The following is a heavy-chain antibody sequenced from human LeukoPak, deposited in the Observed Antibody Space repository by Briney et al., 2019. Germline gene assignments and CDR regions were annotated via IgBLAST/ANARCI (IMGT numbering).Heavy chain of an antibody. J-gene: IGHJ4*02. CDR1: GFTFSSYA. D-gene: IGHD1-26*01. CDR3: ARNGPENSGTYSHFDY. CDR2: ISYDGSNK. V-gene: IGHV3-30-3*01. Sequence: GGSLRLSCAASGFTFSSYAMHWVRQAPGKGLEWVAVISYDGSNKYYADSVKGRFTISRDNAKISLYLQMKSLRAEDTALYYCARNGPENSGTYSHFDYWGQGTLVTVSS.